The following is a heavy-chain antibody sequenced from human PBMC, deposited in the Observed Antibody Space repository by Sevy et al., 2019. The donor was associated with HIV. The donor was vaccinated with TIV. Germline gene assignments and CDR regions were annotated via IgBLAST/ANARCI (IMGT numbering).Heavy chain of an antibody. D-gene: IGHD1-26*01. Sequence: SENLSLTCTFFGDSISSSSYYWGWIRQPPGKGLEWIGNIYYSGSTYYNPSLKSRVTLSVDTSKNQFSLKLSSVTAADTAVYYCARRTPTRSNAFDIWGQGTMVTVSS. V-gene: IGHV4-39*01. J-gene: IGHJ3*02. CDR1: GDSISSSSYY. CDR2: IYYSGST. CDR3: ARRTPTRSNAFDI.